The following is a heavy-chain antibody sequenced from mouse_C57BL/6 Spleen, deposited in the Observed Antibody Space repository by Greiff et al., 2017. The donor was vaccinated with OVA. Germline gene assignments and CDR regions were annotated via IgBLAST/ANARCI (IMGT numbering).Heavy chain of an antibody. CDR2: ISSGSSTI. V-gene: IGHV5-17*01. CDR1: GFTFSDYG. Sequence: EVMLVESGGGLVKPGGSLKLSCAASGFTFSDYGMHWVRQAPEKGLEWVAYISSGSSTIYYADTVKGRFTISRDNAKNTLFLQMTSLRSEDTARYYCARVYYYGSSYGAMDYWGQGTSVTVSS. CDR3: ARVYYYGSSYGAMDY. D-gene: IGHD1-1*01. J-gene: IGHJ4*01.